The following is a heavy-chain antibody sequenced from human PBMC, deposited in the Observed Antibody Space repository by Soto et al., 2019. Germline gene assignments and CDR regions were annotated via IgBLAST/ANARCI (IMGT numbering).Heavy chain of an antibody. CDR3: ARFVITMIVVEDDAIDI. D-gene: IGHD3-22*01. CDR1: GFTFSSYW. Sequence: EVQLVESGGGLVQPGGSLRLSCAASGFTFSSYWMSWVRQAPGKGLEWVANIKQDGSEKYYVDSVKGRFTISRDNAKNSLYLQMNSLRAEDTAVYYCARFVITMIVVEDDAIDIWGQGTMVTVSS. J-gene: IGHJ3*02. CDR2: IKQDGSEK. V-gene: IGHV3-7*03.